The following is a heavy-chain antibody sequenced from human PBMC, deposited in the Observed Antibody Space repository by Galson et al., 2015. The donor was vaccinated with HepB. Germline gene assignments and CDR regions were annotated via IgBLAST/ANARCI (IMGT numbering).Heavy chain of an antibody. CDR2: ISPSGGT. V-gene: IGHV4-4*01. J-gene: IGHJ4*02. CDR3: ARNGGKELEY. D-gene: IGHD1-1*01. CDR1: GASISSGNW. Sequence: LSLTCAVSGASISSGNWWSWVRQSPGEGLEWIGEISPSGGTTYNPSLEGRVTISVDRSRNHLSLKVTSVTAADTAIYFCARNGGKELEYWGQGTLVAVSS.